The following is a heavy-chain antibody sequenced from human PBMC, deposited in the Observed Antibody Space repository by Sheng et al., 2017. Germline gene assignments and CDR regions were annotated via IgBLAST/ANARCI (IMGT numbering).Heavy chain of an antibody. D-gene: IGHD4-17*01. Sequence: QVQLVESGGGVVQPGRSLRLSCAASGFTFSSYGMHWVRQAPGKGLEWVAVISYDGSNKYYADSVKGRFTISRDNSKNTLYLQMNSLRAEDTVVYYCAKLVTVTPLGYWGQGTLV. V-gene: IGHV3-30*18. J-gene: IGHJ4*02. CDR3: AKLVTVTPLGY. CDR1: GFTFSSYG. CDR2: ISYDGSNK.